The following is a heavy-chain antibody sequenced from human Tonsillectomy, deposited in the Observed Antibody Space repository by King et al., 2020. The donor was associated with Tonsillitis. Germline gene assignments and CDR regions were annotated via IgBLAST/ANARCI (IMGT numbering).Heavy chain of an antibody. Sequence: VQLVQSGEGLVQPGGNLRLSCAASGFTFSTSWMTWVRQAPGKGLEWVATTKPDGSEKWYVDSVKGRFTISRDNAKNSLYLQMNSLRAEDTAVYYCARDQGYSSFDYWGQGTLVTVSS. CDR2: TKPDGSEK. D-gene: IGHD2-21*01. V-gene: IGHV3-7*04. CDR1: GFTFSTSW. CDR3: ARDQGYSSFDY. J-gene: IGHJ4*02.